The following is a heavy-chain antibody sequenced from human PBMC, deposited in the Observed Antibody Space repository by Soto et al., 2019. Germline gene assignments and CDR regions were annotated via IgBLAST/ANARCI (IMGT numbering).Heavy chain of an antibody. V-gene: IGHV1-69*06. Sequence: RASVKVSCKASGGTFSSYAISWVRQAPGQGLEWMGGIIPIFGTANYAQKFQGRVTITADKSTSTAYMELSSLRSEDTAVYYCARGGGMAAYYGMDVWGQGTTVTVSS. CDR1: GGTFSSYA. CDR3: ARGGGMAAYYGMDV. D-gene: IGHD3-16*01. J-gene: IGHJ6*02. CDR2: IIPIFGTA.